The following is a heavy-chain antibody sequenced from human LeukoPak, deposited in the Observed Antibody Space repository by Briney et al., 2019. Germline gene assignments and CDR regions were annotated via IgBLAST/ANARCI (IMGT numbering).Heavy chain of an antibody. CDR1: GGSFSGYY. CDR2: INHSGST. J-gene: IGHJ5*02. D-gene: IGHD1-1*01. Sequence: SETLSLTCAVYGGSFSGYYWSWIRQPPGKGLELIGEINHSGSTNYNPSLKRQGTISADTSKNQFSLNLSSVTAADTAVYYCARELVKANWFDPWGQGTLVTVSS. V-gene: IGHV4-34*01. CDR3: ARELVKANWFDP.